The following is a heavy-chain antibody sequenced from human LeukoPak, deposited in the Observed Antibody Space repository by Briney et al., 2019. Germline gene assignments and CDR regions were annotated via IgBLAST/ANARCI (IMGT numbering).Heavy chain of an antibody. CDR2: ICINGGNI. J-gene: IGHJ4*02. CDR3: ARIYYYGSGSGEY. Sequence: GGSQRLPCAASVYTFRDYYKSWIRQAPGKALEWIAYICINGGNIFYADSVEARFTISRDNAKNSVYLQMDSLRAEDTAVYYCARIYYYGSGSGEYWGQGTLVTVSS. CDR1: VYTFRDYY. D-gene: IGHD3-10*01. V-gene: IGHV3-11*04.